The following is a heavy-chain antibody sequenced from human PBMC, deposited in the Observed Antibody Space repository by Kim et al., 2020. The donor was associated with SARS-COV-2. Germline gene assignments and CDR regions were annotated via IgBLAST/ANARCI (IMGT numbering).Heavy chain of an antibody. Sequence: GESLKISCKGSGYRFTSYWITWVRQMPGKGLEWMGRIDPADSQTNYSPSFQGHVTISADRSINTAYLQWGSLKASDTAMYYCVRQTGVLGSGTYEGHDYWGQGTLVTVSS. J-gene: IGHJ4*02. D-gene: IGHD3-10*02. CDR1: GYRFTSYW. CDR2: IDPADSQT. CDR3: VRQTGVLGSGTYEGHDY. V-gene: IGHV5-10-1*01.